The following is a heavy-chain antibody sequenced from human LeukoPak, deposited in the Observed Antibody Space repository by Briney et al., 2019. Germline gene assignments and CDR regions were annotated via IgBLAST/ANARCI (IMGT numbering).Heavy chain of an antibody. V-gene: IGHV1-2*02. Sequence: ASVKVSCKASGYTFTGYYMHWVRQAPGQGLEWMGWINPNSGGTNYAQKFQGRVTMTRDTSISTAYMELSRLRPDDTAVYYCARSPGGVSYYYYYYMDVWGKGTTVTVSS. CDR1: GYTFTGYY. D-gene: IGHD2-15*01. J-gene: IGHJ6*03. CDR2: INPNSGGT. CDR3: ARSPGGVSYYYYYYMDV.